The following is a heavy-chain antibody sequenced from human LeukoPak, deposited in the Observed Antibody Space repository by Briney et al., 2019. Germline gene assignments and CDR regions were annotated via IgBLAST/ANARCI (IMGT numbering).Heavy chain of an antibody. V-gene: IGHV1-46*01. D-gene: IGHD3-10*01. Sequence: GASVKVSCKASGYTFTSYYMHWVRQAPGQGLEWMGLINPSGGTTRYAQKFQGRVTMTRDLSTSTAYMELRRLRSDDTAVYYCARVVITMVRGVVIWAGPTGQIDYWGQGTLVTVSS. CDR3: ARVVITMVRGVVIWAGPTGQIDY. CDR2: INPSGGTT. CDR1: GYTFTSYY. J-gene: IGHJ4*02.